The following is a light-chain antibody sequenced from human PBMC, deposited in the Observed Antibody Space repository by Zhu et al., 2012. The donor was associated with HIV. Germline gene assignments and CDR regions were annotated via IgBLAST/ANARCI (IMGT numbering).Light chain of an antibody. Sequence: TVLTQSPATLSLSPGERATLSCRASQSVSSNLAWYQQKPGQAPRLLIYGASTRATGIPARFSGSGSGTEFTLTISSLQSEDFAVYYCQQYNNWPPWTFGQGTKVEIK. J-gene: IGKJ1*01. V-gene: IGKV3-15*01. CDR1: QSVSSN. CDR2: GAS. CDR3: QQYNNWPPWT.